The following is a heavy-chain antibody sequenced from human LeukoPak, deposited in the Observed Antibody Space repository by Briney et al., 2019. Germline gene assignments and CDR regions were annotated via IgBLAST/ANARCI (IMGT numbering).Heavy chain of an antibody. Sequence: GGYLRLSSTASGFTFTKHHMSWVRQAPGKGLEWVSSISSSSVYIHYADSVKGRFTISRDSSKNSVYLQMNSLRAEDTAFYYCARDALRDDAFDIWGQGTLVTVSS. CDR3: ARDALRDDAFDI. CDR1: GFTFTKHH. V-gene: IGHV3-21*04. J-gene: IGHJ3*02. CDR2: ISSSSVYI.